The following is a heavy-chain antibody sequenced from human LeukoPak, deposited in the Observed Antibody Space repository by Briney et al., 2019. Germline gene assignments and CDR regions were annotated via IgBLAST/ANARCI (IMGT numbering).Heavy chain of an antibody. J-gene: IGHJ4*02. CDR1: GFTFSNYA. CDR3: AKTQGYSGYDSEFVK. D-gene: IGHD5-12*01. V-gene: IGHV3-23*01. Sequence: PGGSLRLSCAASGFTFSNYAMSWVRQAPGMGLEWVSVLTGSGTTTFYADSAKGRFNISRDNSKNTLYLQMNSLRAEDTAVYFCAKTQGYSGYDSEFVKWGQGTLVSVSS. CDR2: LTGSGTTT.